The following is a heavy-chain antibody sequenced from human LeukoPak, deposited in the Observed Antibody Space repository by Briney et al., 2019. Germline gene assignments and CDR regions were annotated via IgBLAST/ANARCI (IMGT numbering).Heavy chain of an antibody. CDR3: TTGTTY. J-gene: IGHJ4*02. D-gene: IGHD1/OR15-1a*01. Sequence: GGSLRLSCAASGFTFDDYAMHWVRQAPGKGLEWASGISWNSGSIGYADSVKGRFTISRDNAKNSLYLQMNSLRAEDTAVYYCTTGTTYWGQGTLVTVSS. CDR1: GFTFDDYA. CDR2: ISWNSGSI. V-gene: IGHV3-9*01.